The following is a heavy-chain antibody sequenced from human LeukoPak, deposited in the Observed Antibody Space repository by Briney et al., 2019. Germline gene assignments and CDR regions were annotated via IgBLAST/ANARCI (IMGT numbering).Heavy chain of an antibody. Sequence: ASVKVFCKPSGGTFGSYAISWVRQAPGQGLEWVGGIIPLFGAPLYAQKFRGRVTITADERTSTVYMDLSSLRSDDTAVYYCARDEEKAAGSLWGQGTPVIVSS. V-gene: IGHV1-69*13. CDR1: GGTFGSYA. D-gene: IGHD6-13*01. CDR3: ARDEEKAAGSL. CDR2: IIPLFGAP. J-gene: IGHJ4*02.